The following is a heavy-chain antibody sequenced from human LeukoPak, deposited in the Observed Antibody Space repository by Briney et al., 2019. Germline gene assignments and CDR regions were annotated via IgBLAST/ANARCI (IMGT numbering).Heavy chain of an antibody. J-gene: IGHJ6*02. D-gene: IGHD2-21*02. V-gene: IGHV1-69*01. Sequence: SVKVSCKASGGTFSSYAISWVRQAPGQGLEWMGGIIPIFGTANYAQKFQGRVTITADESTSTAYMELSSLRSEDTAVYYCAVLGRFGVTAHYCYYGMDVWGQGTTATVSS. CDR3: AVLGRFGVTAHYCYYGMDV. CDR2: IIPIFGTA. CDR1: GGTFSSYA.